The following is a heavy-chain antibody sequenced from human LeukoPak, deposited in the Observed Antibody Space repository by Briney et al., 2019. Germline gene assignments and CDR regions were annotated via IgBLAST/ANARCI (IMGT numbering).Heavy chain of an antibody. J-gene: IGHJ4*02. Sequence: GGSLRLSCTASEVTLADYPLTWVRQAPGKGVEWVGFIRSKAYDGTTEYAASVRGRFTISRDDSKSIAYLQMNSLKIEDTAVYYCGYGSTGFFTLSYWGQGTLVTVSS. CDR3: GYGSTGFFTLSY. CDR1: EVTLADYP. V-gene: IGHV3-49*04. D-gene: IGHD3-22*01. CDR2: IRSKAYDGTT.